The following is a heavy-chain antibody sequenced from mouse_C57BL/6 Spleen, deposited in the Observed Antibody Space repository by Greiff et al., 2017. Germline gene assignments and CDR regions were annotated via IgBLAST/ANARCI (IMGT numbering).Heavy chain of an antibody. CDR3: ARGGYKDYAMDY. CDR1: GYSITSGYY. D-gene: IGHD1-3*01. J-gene: IGHJ4*01. Sequence: DVKLQESGPGLVKPSQSLSLTCSVTGYSITSGYYWNWIRQFPGNKLEWMGYISYDGSNNYNPSLKNRISITRDTSKNQFFLKLNSVTTEDTATYYCARGGYKDYAMDYWGQGTSVTVSS. CDR2: ISYDGSN. V-gene: IGHV3-6*01.